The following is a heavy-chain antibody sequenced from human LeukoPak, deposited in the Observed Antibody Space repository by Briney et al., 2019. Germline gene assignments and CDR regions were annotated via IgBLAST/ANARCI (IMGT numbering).Heavy chain of an antibody. CDR2: IIPIFGTA. J-gene: IGHJ4*02. D-gene: IGHD2-15*01. Sequence: SVKVSCKASGGTFSSYAISWVRQAPGQGLEWMGGIIPIFGTANYAQKLKGRATITAEESTSTAYMELSSLRSEDTAVYYGARGGGSRRGPGYYFDYWGQGTLVTVSS. CDR1: GGTFSSYA. V-gene: IGHV1-69*13. CDR3: ARGGGSRRGPGYYFDY.